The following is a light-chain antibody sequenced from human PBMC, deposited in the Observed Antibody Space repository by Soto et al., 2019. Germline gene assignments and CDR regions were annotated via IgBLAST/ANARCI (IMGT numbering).Light chain of an antibody. CDR3: MQRLQAPFT. Sequence: DIVMTQSLLSLPVTPGEPASISCRSSQSLLHSNGYNYLDWYLQKPGQSPQLLIYLGSTRASGVPDRFSGSGSGTDFTLKITRVEAEDIGVYYCMQRLQAPFTFGPGTKVDVK. V-gene: IGKV2-28*01. CDR1: QSLLHSNGYNY. J-gene: IGKJ3*01. CDR2: LGS.